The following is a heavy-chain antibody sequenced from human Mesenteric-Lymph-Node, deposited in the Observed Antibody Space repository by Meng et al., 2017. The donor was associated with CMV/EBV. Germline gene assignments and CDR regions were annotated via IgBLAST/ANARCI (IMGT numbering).Heavy chain of an antibody. Sequence: GSLRLSCTVSGGSISSSSYYWGWIRQPPGKGLEWIGSIYYSGSTYYNPSLKSRVTISVDTSKNQFSLKLSSVTAADTAVYYCARGRFLYCTNGVCQPFDYWGQGTLVTVSS. CDR3: ARGRFLYCTNGVCQPFDY. J-gene: IGHJ4*02. CDR1: GGSISSSSYY. CDR2: IYYSGST. V-gene: IGHV4-39*01. D-gene: IGHD2-8*01.